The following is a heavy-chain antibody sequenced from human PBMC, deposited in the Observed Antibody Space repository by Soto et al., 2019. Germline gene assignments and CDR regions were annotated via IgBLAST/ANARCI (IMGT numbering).Heavy chain of an antibody. D-gene: IGHD6-13*01. CDR3: AHTSSAAGPRVPYYYYYYMDV. J-gene: IGHJ6*03. V-gene: IGHV2-5*02. CDR2: IYWDDDK. Sequence: QITLKESGPTLVKPTQTLTLTCTFSGFSLSTSGVGVGWIRQPPGKALEWLALIYWDDDKRYSPSLKSRLTITKDTSKNQVVLTMTNMDPVDTATYYCAHTSSAAGPRVPYYYYYYMDVWGKGTTVTVSS. CDR1: GFSLSTSGVG.